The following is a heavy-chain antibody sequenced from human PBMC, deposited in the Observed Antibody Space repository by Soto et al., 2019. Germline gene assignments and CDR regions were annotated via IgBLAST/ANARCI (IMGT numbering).Heavy chain of an antibody. D-gene: IGHD2-2*01. CDR2: INPNSGGT. V-gene: IGHV1-2*04. CDR1: GYTFTGYY. J-gene: IGHJ5*02. CDR3: ARGSLMDCSSTSCSGGDWFDP. Sequence: SVKVSCKASGYTFTGYYMHWVRQAPGQGLEWMGWINPNSGGTNYAQKFQGWVTMTRDTSISTAYMELSRLRSDDTAVYYCARGSLMDCSSTSCSGGDWFDPWGQGTLVTVSS.